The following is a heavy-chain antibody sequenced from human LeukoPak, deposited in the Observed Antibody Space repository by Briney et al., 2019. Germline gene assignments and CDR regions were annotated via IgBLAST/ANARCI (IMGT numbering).Heavy chain of an antibody. D-gene: IGHD3-3*01. CDR1: GGSISSYY. CDR3: ARGITIFGVVIFDAFDI. J-gene: IGHJ3*02. V-gene: IGHV4-59*01. CDR2: IYYSGST. Sequence: KPSETLSLTCTVSGGSISSYYWSWIRQPPGKGLEWIGYIYYSGSTNYNPSLKSRVTISVDTSKNQFSLKLSSVTAADTAVYYCARGITIFGVVIFDAFDIWGQGTMVTVSS.